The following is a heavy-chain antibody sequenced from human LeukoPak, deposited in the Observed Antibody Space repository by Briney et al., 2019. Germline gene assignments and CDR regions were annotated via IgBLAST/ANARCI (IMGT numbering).Heavy chain of an antibody. D-gene: IGHD3-9*01. J-gene: IGHJ5*02. V-gene: IGHV1-46*01. Sequence: ASVKVSCKASGYTFTSYYMHWVRQAPGQGLEWMGIINPSGGSTSYAQKFQGRVTMTRDTSTSTAYMELRSLRSDDTAVYYCARTPAVYYDISNWFDPWGQGTLVTVSS. CDR1: GYTFTSYY. CDR2: INPSGGST. CDR3: ARTPAVYYDISNWFDP.